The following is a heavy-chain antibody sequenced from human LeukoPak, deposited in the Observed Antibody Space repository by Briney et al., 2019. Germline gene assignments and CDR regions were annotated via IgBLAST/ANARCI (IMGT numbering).Heavy chain of an antibody. V-gene: IGHV4-4*07. J-gene: IGHJ4*02. CDR3: ARNVRGVTYYFDY. CDR2: IYTSGST. CDR1: GYSISSGYY. D-gene: IGHD3-10*01. Sequence: PSETLSLTCTVSGYSISSGYYWGWIRQPAGKGLEWIGRIYTSGSTNYNPSLKSRVTMSVDTSKNQFSLKLSSVTAADTAVYYCARNVRGVTYYFDYWGQGTLVTVSS.